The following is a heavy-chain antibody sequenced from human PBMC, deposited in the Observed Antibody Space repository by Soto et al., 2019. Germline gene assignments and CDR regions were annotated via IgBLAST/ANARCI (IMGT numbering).Heavy chain of an antibody. J-gene: IGHJ6*02. CDR2: ISAYNGNT. CDR1: GYTFTSYG. D-gene: IGHD3-3*01. V-gene: IGHV1-18*01. Sequence: ASVKVSCKASGYTFTSYGISWVRQAPGQGLEWMGWISAYNGNTNYAQKLQGRVTMTTDTSTSTAYMELRSLRSDDTAVYYCARDINHVWEWLFYEDYYYYYGMDVWGQGTTVTVSS. CDR3: ARDINHVWEWLFYEDYYYYYGMDV.